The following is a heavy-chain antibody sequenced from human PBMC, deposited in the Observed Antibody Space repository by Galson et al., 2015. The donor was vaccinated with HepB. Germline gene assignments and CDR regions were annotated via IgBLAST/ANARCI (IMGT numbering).Heavy chain of an antibody. V-gene: IGHV1-2*02. CDR1: GYTFTGYY. D-gene: IGHD7-27*01. J-gene: IGHJ2*01. Sequence: SVKVSCKASGYTFTGYYMHWVRQAPGQGLEWMGWINPNSGGTNYAQKFQGRVTMTRDTSISTAYMELSRLRSDDTAVYYCARVPVPLWGSKAATSRWYFDLWGRGTLVTVSS. CDR2: INPNSGGT. CDR3: ARVPVPLWGSKAATSRWYFDL.